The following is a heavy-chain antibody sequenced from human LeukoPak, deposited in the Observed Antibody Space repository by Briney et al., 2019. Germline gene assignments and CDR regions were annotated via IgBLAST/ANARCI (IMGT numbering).Heavy chain of an antibody. Sequence: SETLSLTCTVSGGSITSYYWSWIRQPPGKALEWIGDISYSGSPNYNPSLKSRVTISVGTFKNQFSLKLNSVTAADTAVYYCARRRTTGLSGYMDVWGKGTTVTVSS. J-gene: IGHJ6*03. CDR3: ARRRTTGLSGYMDV. CDR2: ISYSGSP. V-gene: IGHV4-59*08. D-gene: IGHD2-2*01. CDR1: GGSITSYY.